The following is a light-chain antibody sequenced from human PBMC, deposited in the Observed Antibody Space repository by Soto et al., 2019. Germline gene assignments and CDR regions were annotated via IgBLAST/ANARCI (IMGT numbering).Light chain of an antibody. CDR1: QSISRF. J-gene: IGKJ1*01. Sequence: DVQMTQSPSSLSASVGNRVTITCRASQSISRFLNWYQHKPGKAPKXLIFSASTLEGGVPSRFSGSGSGTYLTITISSLKPEDFETYYCQQSYSPPGTFGQGTKVDIK. CDR3: QQSYSPPGT. CDR2: SAS. V-gene: IGKV1-39*01.